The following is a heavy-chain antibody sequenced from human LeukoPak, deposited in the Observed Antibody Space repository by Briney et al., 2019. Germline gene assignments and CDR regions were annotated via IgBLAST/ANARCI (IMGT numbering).Heavy chain of an antibody. V-gene: IGHV3-23*01. J-gene: IGHJ4*02. D-gene: IGHD3-22*01. CDR2: IRGSGDST. Sequence: GGSLRLSCAASGFTFSSYAMTWVRQAPGKGLEWVSSIRGSGDSTYYADSVKGRFTISRDNAKNSLYLQMNSLRAEDTAVYYCARWPYYDSSGFLDYWGQGTLVTVSS. CDR1: GFTFSSYA. CDR3: ARWPYYDSSGFLDY.